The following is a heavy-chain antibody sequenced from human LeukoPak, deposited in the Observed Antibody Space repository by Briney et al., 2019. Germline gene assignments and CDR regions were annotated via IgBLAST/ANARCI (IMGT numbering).Heavy chain of an antibody. CDR1: GGSFSGYY. J-gene: IGHJ6*03. CDR3: ARHGYSSGWYYYYYYMDV. D-gene: IGHD6-19*01. V-gene: IGHV4-34*01. CDR2: INHSGST. Sequence: SETLSLTCAVYGGSFSGYYWSWIRQPPGKGLEWVGEINHSGSTNYNPSLKSRVTISVDTSKNQFSLKLSSVTAADTAVYYCARHGYSSGWYYYYYYMDVWGKGTTVTISS.